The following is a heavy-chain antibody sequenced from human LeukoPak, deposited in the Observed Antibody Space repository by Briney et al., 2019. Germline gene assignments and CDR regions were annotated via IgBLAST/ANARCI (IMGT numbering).Heavy chain of an antibody. V-gene: IGHV3-20*01. Sequence: GGSLRLSCAASGFTFSSYAMSWVRQAPGKGLEWVSGVDWTGANTGYADSVKGRFTISRDNAKNSLHLQMNSLRAEDTALYHCARASFGSGIDYWGQGTLVTVSS. CDR1: GFTFSSYA. CDR3: ARASFGSGIDY. CDR2: VDWTGANT. J-gene: IGHJ4*02. D-gene: IGHD3-10*01.